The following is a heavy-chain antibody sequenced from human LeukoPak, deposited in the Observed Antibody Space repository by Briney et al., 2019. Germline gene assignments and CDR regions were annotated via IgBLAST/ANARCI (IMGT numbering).Heavy chain of an antibody. CDR2: IYYGGST. J-gene: IGHJ4*02. Sequence: SETLSLTCTVSGGSISSYYWSWIRQPPGKGLEWIGYIYYGGSTNYNPSLKSRITISVDTSKNQFFLKLTSVTAADTAVYYCARGPGGSSWSDYWGQGTLVTVSS. V-gene: IGHV4-59*01. CDR1: GGSISSYY. D-gene: IGHD6-13*01. CDR3: ARGPGGSSWSDY.